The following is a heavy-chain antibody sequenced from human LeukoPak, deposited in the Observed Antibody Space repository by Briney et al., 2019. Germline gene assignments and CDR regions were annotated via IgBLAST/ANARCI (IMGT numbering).Heavy chain of an antibody. V-gene: IGHV1-18*01. J-gene: IGHJ4*02. CDR1: GYTFRSNG. D-gene: IGHD5-24*01. CDR3: ARYLEMALDY. CDR2: IGAYNGNT. Sequence: ASVKVSCKASGYTFRSNGISWVRQAPGQGLEWMGWIGAYNGNTNYVQKLQGRVTMTTDTSTTTAYMELRSLRSDDTAVYYCARYLEMALDYWGQGTLVTVSS.